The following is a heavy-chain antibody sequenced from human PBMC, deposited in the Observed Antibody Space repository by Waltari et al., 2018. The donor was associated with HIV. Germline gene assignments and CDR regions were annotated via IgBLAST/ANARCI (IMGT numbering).Heavy chain of an antibody. CDR2: ISAFSGNT. D-gene: IGHD3-3*01. CDR1: GYTFSRYA. V-gene: IGHV1-18*01. CDR3: ARTTIFGVDTYYFDY. J-gene: IGHJ4*02. Sequence: QVQLVQSGAEVKKPGASVKVSCTASGYTFSRYAITWVRQAPGQGLKWLGWISAFSGNTKYAREVQGRATMTTDTSTNTAYMEVESLTSDDTAIFYCARTTIFGVDTYYFDYWGQGTLVTVSS.